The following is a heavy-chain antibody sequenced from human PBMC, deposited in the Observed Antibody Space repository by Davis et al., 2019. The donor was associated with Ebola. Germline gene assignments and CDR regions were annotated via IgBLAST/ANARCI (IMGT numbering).Heavy chain of an antibody. J-gene: IGHJ4*02. CDR3: ARDNEYFDY. Sequence: GGSLRLSCVASGFTFSSHGMHWVRQVPGKGLEWVAVIWYDGSNQYYADSVKGRFTISRDNAKNSLYLQMNSLRAEDTAVYYCARDNEYFDYWGQGTLVTVSS. D-gene: IGHD1-1*01. CDR2: IWYDGSNQ. CDR1: GFTFSSHG. V-gene: IGHV3-33*01.